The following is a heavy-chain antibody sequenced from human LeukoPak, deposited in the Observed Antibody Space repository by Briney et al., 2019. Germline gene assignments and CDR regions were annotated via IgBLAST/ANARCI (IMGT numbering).Heavy chain of an antibody. Sequence: GPTLVKPTQTLTLTCTFSGFSLSTSGVGVGWIRQPPGKALEWLALIYWNDDKRYSPSLKSRLTITKDTSKNQVVLTMTNMDPVDTATYYCAHIGLDWSGYKPVDYWGQGTLVTVSS. V-gene: IGHV2-5*01. CDR3: AHIGLDWSGYKPVDY. CDR2: IYWNDDK. J-gene: IGHJ4*02. D-gene: IGHD3-3*01. CDR1: GFSLSTSGVG.